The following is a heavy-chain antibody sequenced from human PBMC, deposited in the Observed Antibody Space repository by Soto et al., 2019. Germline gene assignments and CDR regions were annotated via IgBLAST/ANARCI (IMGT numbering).Heavy chain of an antibody. CDR3: ARHGYGDYRYYYYGMDV. V-gene: IGHV5-10-1*01. CDR1: GYMFPIYH. D-gene: IGHD4-17*01. CDR2: IDPSDSRT. Sequence: GESLKISCEASGYMFPIYHISWVRQMPGKGLEWVGKIDPSDSRTMYRPSSRARITISVDKSINTAYLEWGRLKASDTAMYYCARHGYGDYRYYYYGMDVWGQGTTVTVSS. J-gene: IGHJ6*02.